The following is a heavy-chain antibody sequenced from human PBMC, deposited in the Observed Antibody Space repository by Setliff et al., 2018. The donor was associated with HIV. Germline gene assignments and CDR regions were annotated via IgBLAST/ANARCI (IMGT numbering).Heavy chain of an antibody. J-gene: IGHJ4*02. CDR3: AKAARDYYDSSGYYIGIDY. V-gene: IGHV3-23*01. CDR2: LSGSGTST. Sequence: PGGSLRLSCAASGFTFSSHAMTWVRQAPGKGLEWVSSLSGSGTSTYYADSVKGRFTISRDNSKNTLYLQMNSLRVEDTALYYCAKAARDYYDSSGYYIGIDYWGRGTLVTVSS. D-gene: IGHD3-22*01. CDR1: GFTFSSHA.